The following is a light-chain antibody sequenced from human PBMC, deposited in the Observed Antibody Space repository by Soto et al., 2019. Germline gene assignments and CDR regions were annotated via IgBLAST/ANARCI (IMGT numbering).Light chain of an antibody. J-gene: IGLJ2*01. Sequence: QSALAQPRSVSGSLGQSVTISCTGTSSDVGAYKYVSWYQQHSGKAPKLMIFDVNKRPSGVPDRFSGSKSDNTASLTISGLQADDEADYYCCSYAGSYILAIFGGGTKLTVL. V-gene: IGLV2-11*01. CDR2: DVN. CDR3: CSYAGSYILAI. CDR1: SSDVGAYKY.